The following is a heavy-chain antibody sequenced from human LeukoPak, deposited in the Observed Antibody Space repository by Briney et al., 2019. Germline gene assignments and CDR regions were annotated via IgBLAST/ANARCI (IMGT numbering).Heavy chain of an antibody. J-gene: IGHJ6*03. CDR1: GGTFSSYA. CDR2: INPNSGGT. D-gene: IGHD6-13*01. CDR3: ARASSSSWFFDYYYMDV. V-gene: IGHV1-2*02. Sequence: GASVKVSCKASGGTFSSYAISWVRQAPGQGLEWMGWINPNSGGTNYAQKFQGRVTMTRDTSISTAYMELSRLRSDDTAVYYCARASSSSWFFDYYYMDVWGKGTTVTVSS.